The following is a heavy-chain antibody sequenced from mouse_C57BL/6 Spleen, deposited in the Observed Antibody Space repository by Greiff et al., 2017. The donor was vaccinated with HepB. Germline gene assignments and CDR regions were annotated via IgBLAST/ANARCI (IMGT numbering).Heavy chain of an antibody. V-gene: IGHV5-12*01. J-gene: IGHJ1*03. CDR2: ISNGGGST. CDR3: ARHEVVDWYFDV. Sequence: EVQLVESGGGLVQPGGSLKLSCAASGFTFSDYYMYWVRQTPEKRLEWVAYISNGGGSTYYPDTVKGRFTISRDNAKNTLYLQMSRLKSEDTAMYYCARHEVVDWYFDVWGTGTTVTVSS. CDR1: GFTFSDYY. D-gene: IGHD1-1*01.